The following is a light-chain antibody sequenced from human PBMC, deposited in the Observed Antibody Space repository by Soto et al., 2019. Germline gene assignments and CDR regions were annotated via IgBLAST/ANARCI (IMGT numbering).Light chain of an antibody. Sequence: IGLAQSKGTLSLSPGERATLSCRASQSVSSSYLAWYQQKPGQAPRLLIYGASSRATGIPDRFSGSGSGTDFTLTISRLEPEDFAVYYCQQYGNSPPTFCQGTNVDIK. CDR2: GAS. J-gene: IGKJ1*01. CDR3: QQYGNSPPT. CDR1: QSVSSSY. V-gene: IGKV3-20*01.